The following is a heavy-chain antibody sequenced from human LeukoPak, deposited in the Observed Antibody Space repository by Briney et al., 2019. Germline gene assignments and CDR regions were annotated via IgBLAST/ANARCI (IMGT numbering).Heavy chain of an antibody. J-gene: IGHJ5*02. CDR1: GYTFTGYY. CDR2: INPNSGGT. Sequence: GSLRVSCKASGYTFTGYYMHWVRQAPGQGLEWMGWINPNSGGTNYAQKFQGRVTMTRDTAISTPYMQLSRLRSDDSAVYYCSRDYGANVCLFDPWGQGTLVTVSS. V-gene: IGHV1-2*02. CDR3: SRDYGANVCLFDP. D-gene: IGHD4/OR15-4a*01.